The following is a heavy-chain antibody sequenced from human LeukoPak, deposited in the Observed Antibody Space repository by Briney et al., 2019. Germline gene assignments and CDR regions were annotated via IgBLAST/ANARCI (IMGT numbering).Heavy chain of an antibody. Sequence: GASVKVSCTASGYTFTGYYMHWVRQAPGQGLEWMGWINPNSGGTNYAQKFQGRITMTRDTSISTAYMELSRLRSDDTAVYYCARERWLQLVYWGQGTLVTVSS. CDR2: INPNSGGT. CDR1: GYTFTGYY. J-gene: IGHJ4*02. D-gene: IGHD5-24*01. V-gene: IGHV1-2*02. CDR3: ARERWLQLVY.